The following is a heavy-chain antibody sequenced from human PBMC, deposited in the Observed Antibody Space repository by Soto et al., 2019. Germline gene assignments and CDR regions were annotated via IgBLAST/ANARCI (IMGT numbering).Heavy chain of an antibody. Sequence: ASVKVSCKASGYSFTTHGISWVRRAPGHELEWMGWISAYNGDTHYVQRFQGRLTMTTDTSTSTAYMELRSLTSDDTAVYYCARDPPFSGILRGTPLMDVWGQGTTVTVSS. J-gene: IGHJ6*02. V-gene: IGHV1-18*04. CDR3: ARDPPFSGILRGTPLMDV. CDR1: GYSFTTHG. D-gene: IGHD4-17*01. CDR2: ISAYNGDT.